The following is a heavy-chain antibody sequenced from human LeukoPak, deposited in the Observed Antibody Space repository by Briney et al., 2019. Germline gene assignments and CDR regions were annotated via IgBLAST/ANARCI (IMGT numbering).Heavy chain of an antibody. CDR1: GYTFTGYY. J-gene: IGHJ4*02. CDR2: INPNSGGT. CDR3: ARGYISSSSYYFDY. Sequence: GASVKVSCKASGYTFTGYYMHWVRQAPGQGLEWMGWINPNSGGTNYAQKFQGRVTMTRDTSISTAYMELSRLRSDDTAVYYCARGYISSSSYYFDYWGQGTLVTVSS. V-gene: IGHV1-2*02. D-gene: IGHD6-6*01.